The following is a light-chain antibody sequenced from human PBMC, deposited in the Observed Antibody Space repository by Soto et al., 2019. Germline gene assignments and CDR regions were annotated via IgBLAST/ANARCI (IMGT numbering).Light chain of an antibody. CDR3: QTWGTGTVV. CDR2: LNSDGSH. CDR1: SGHSSYA. J-gene: IGLJ2*01. V-gene: IGLV4-69*01. Sequence: QPVLTQSPSAAASLGASVKLTCTLSSGHSSYAIAWHQQQPEKGPRYLMKLNSDGSHNKGDGIPDRFSGSSSGAERHLTISSLQSEDEADYYCQTWGTGTVVFGGGTKLTVL.